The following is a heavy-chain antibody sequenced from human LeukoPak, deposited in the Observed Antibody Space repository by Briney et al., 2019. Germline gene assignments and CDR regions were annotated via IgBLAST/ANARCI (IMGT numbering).Heavy chain of an antibody. CDR1: GFTFSSYG. J-gene: IGHJ4*02. CDR2: ISYDGSNK. V-gene: IGHV3-30*18. Sequence: GGSLRPSCAASGFTFSSYGMHWVRQAPGKGLEWVAVISYDGSNKYYADSVKGRFTISRDNSKNTLYLQMNSLRAEDTAVYYCAKSITILSVQVDYWGQGTLVTVSS. CDR3: AKSITILSVQVDY. D-gene: IGHD3-9*01.